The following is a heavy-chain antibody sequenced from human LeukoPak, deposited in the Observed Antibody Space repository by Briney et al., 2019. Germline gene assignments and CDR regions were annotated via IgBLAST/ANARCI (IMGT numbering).Heavy chain of an antibody. CDR1: GYTFTGYY. J-gene: IGHJ5*02. CDR3: ARVPSYNAYGGNNWFDP. D-gene: IGHD4-23*01. Sequence: ASVKVSCKATGYTFTGYYMHWVRQAPGPGLEWMGRINPNSGGTNYAKKFQGRVTMTRDTSISSAYMELSRLRSDDTAVYYSARVPSYNAYGGNNWFDPWGQGTLVTVSS. V-gene: IGHV1-2*06. CDR2: INPNSGGT.